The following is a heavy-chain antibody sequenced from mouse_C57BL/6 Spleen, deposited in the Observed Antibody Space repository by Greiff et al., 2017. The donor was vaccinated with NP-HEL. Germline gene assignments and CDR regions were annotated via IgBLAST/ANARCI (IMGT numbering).Heavy chain of an antibody. CDR3: ARASPYYYGSSYWYFDV. D-gene: IGHD1-1*01. CDR1: GYTFTSYD. Sequence: QVQLQQSGPELVKPGASVKLSCKASGYTFTSYDINWVKLRPGQGLEWIGWIYPRDGSTKYNEKFKGKATLTVDTSSSTAYMELHSLTSEDSAVYFCARASPYYYGSSYWYFDVWGTGTTVTVSS. J-gene: IGHJ1*03. V-gene: IGHV1-85*01. CDR2: IYPRDGST.